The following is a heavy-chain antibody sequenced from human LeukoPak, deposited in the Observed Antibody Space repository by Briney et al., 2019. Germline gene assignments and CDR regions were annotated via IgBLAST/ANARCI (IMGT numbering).Heavy chain of an antibody. V-gene: IGHV3-20*01. Sequence: GGSLRLSCTASGFTFDDHGMSWVRQVPGKGLEWVAGINWDGGSTGYGDSVKGRFTISRDNAKNSVYLQMNSLRSEDTAFYHCARDRCSSTSCYNTPNWFDPWGQGTLVTVSS. CDR1: GFTFDDHG. D-gene: IGHD2-2*02. CDR3: ARDRCSSTSCYNTPNWFDP. J-gene: IGHJ5*02. CDR2: INWDGGST.